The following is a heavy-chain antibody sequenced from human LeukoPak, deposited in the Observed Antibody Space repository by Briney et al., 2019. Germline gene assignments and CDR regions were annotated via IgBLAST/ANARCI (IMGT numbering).Heavy chain of an antibody. V-gene: IGHV3-43*01. CDR2: ISWDGGST. CDR3: YYMDV. J-gene: IGHJ6*03. Sequence: PGGSLRLSCAASGFTFDDYTMHWVRQAPGKGLEWVSLISWDGGSTYYADSVKGRFTISRDNSKNTLYLQMNSLRAEDTAVYYCYYMDVWGKGTTVTISS. CDR1: GFTFDDYT.